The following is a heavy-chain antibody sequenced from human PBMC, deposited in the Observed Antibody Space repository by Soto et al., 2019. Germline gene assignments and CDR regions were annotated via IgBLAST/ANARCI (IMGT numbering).Heavy chain of an antibody. J-gene: IGHJ6*02. CDR3: ASRREMATKYYYYGMDV. CDR1: GGTFSSYA. V-gene: IGHV1-69*13. CDR2: IIPIFGTA. D-gene: IGHD5-12*01. Sequence: SVKVSCKASGGTFSSYAISWVRQAPGRGLEWMGGIIPIFGTANYAQKFQGRVTITADESTSTAYMELSSLRSEDTAVYYCASRREMATKYYYYGMDVWGQGTTVTV.